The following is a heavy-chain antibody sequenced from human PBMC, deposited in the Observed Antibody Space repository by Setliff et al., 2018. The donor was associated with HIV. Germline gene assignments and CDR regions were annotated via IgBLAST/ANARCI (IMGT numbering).Heavy chain of an antibody. D-gene: IGHD2-2*01. Sequence: SETLSLTCTVYGGSFSGYYWSWIRQPPGMGLEWIGEINQSGNTNYNPSLNSRVTMSVDTSRDQFSLKLSSVTAADTAVYYCARARGRAQLSYYFDYCGQGRLVT. CDR1: GGSFSGYY. V-gene: IGHV4-34*01. CDR3: ARARGRAQLSYYFDY. J-gene: IGHJ4*02. CDR2: INQSGNT.